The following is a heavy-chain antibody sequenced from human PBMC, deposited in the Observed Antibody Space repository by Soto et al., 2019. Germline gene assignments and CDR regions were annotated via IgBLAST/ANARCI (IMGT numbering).Heavy chain of an antibody. J-gene: IGHJ5*02. CDR2: INPDNGNT. Sequence: ASVKVSCKASGYTFTRYTMNWVRQAPGQRLEWMGWINPDNGNTKSSQKFQDRVIITRDTSASTAYMDLSSLRSEDTTVYYCARGIATGQLDPWGQGTLVTVSS. V-gene: IGHV1-3*01. D-gene: IGHD2-15*01. CDR1: GYTFTRYT. CDR3: ARGIATGQLDP.